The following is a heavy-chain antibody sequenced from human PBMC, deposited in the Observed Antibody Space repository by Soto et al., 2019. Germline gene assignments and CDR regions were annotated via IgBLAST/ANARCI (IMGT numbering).Heavy chain of an antibody. CDR3: ARGQQSGGYVEYFAS. J-gene: IGHJ4*02. Sequence: PGGSLRLSCAASGFTFSSYGMHWVRQAPGKGLEWVAVIWYDGSNKYYADSVKGRFTISRDNSKNTLYLQMNSLRAEDTAVYYCARGQQSGGYVEYFASWGQGTLVTVSS. CDR1: GFTFSSYG. V-gene: IGHV3-33*01. D-gene: IGHD6-19*01. CDR2: IWYDGSNK.